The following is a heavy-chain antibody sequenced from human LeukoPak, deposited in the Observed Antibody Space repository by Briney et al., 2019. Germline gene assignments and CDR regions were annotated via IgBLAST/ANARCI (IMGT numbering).Heavy chain of an antibody. CDR1: GGSFSGYY. D-gene: IGHD1-26*01. J-gene: IGHJ4*02. V-gene: IGHV4-34*01. CDR3: ASPSGTYYSRFHY. Sequence: SETLSLTCAVYGGSFSGYYWSWIRQPPGKGLEWIGEINHSGSTNYNPSLKSRVTISVDTSKNQFSLKLSSVTAADTAVYYCASPSGTYYSRFHYWGQGALVTVSS. CDR2: INHSGST.